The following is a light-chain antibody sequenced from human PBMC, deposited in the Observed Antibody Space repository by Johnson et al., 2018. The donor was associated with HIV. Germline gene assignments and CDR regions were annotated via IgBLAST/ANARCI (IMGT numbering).Light chain of an antibody. CDR1: SSNIGNND. J-gene: IGLJ1*01. CDR2: DNN. CDR3: GTWDSSLSAGF. V-gene: IGLV1-51*01. Sequence: QSVLTQPPSVSAAPGQKVTISCSGSSSNIGNNDVSWYQQLPGTAPKLLIYDNNKRPSGTPDRFSGSKSATSATLGITGLQTGDEADYYCGTWDSSLSAGFFGTGTKVTVL.